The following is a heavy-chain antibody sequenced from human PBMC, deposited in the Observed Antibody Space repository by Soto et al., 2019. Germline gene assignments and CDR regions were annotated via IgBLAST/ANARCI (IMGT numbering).Heavy chain of an antibody. J-gene: IGHJ4*02. CDR3: ARGRGSTGYLGREHYFDY. CDR2: IDIGGNT. CDR1: GFSVTNNY. V-gene: IGHV3-66*01. Sequence: EVQVVESGGGLVQPGGSLRLSCAASGFSVTNNYMNWVRQAPGKGLEWVSIIDIGGNTYYADSVKDRFTISRDNSRNTRYLNMDSLRAEDTAVYYCARGRGSTGYLGREHYFDYWGQGTLVTVSP. D-gene: IGHD2-2*01.